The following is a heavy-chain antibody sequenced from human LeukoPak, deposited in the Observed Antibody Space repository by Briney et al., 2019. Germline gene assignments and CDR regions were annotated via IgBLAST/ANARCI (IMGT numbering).Heavy chain of an antibody. CDR3: ARGESLGC. V-gene: IGHV3-48*01. CDR2: ISGSSSII. Sequence: PGESLRLSCAASGFTFSNYAMSWVRQGPGKGLEWVSYISGSSSIIYYADSVKGRFTISRDNAKNSLYLQMNSLRAEDTAVYYCARGESLGCWGQGTLVTVSS. CDR1: GFTFSNYA. J-gene: IGHJ4*02. D-gene: IGHD3-10*01.